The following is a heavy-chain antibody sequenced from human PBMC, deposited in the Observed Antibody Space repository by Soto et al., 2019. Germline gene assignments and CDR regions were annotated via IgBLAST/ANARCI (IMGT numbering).Heavy chain of an antibody. CDR2: IYYSVST. J-gene: IGHJ6*02. D-gene: IGHD6-19*01. CDR3: ASDRSSGWDQGYGMDV. CDR1: GSSISTYY. V-gene: IGHV4-59*01. Sequence: SETLSLTCTVSGSSISTYYWSWIRQPPGKGLEWIGYIYYSVSTSYNPSLKSRVTISVDTSKNQFSLKLRSVTAADTAVYYCASDRSSGWDQGYGMDVSGQGTRVTVSS.